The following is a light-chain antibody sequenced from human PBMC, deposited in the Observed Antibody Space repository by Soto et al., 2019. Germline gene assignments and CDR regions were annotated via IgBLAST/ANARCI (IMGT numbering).Light chain of an antibody. Sequence: IQMTQSPSTLSASVGDRVTITCRASQSISSWLAWYQQKPGKAPKLLIYDASSLESGVPSRFSGSGSGTDFTLTISSLQPEDFATYYCQHADSFPLITFGQGTRLEIK. V-gene: IGKV1-5*01. CDR3: QHADSFPLIT. CDR2: DAS. J-gene: IGKJ5*01. CDR1: QSISSW.